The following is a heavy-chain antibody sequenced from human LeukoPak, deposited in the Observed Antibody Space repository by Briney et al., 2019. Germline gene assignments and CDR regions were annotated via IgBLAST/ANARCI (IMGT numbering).Heavy chain of an antibody. CDR1: GGSISSGDYY. Sequence: SETLSLTCTVSGGSISSGDYYWSWIRQPPGKGLEWIGYIYYSGSTYYNPSLKSRVTISVGTSKNQFSLKLSSVTAADTAVYYCARRITMVRGAIILNWFGPWGQGTLVTVSS. CDR3: ARRITMVRGAIILNWFGP. V-gene: IGHV4-30-4*01. CDR2: IYYSGST. D-gene: IGHD3-10*01. J-gene: IGHJ5*02.